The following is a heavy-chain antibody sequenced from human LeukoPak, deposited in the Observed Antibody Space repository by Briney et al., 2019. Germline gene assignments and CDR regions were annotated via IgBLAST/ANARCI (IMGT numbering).Heavy chain of an antibody. J-gene: IGHJ4*02. Sequence: GASVKVSCKASGYTFTSYYMHWVRQAPGQGLEWMGIINPSGGSTSYAQKFQGRVTMTRDTSTSTVYMELSRLRSDDTAVYYCARDGNSRYGGDYWGQGTLVTVSS. CDR2: INPSGGST. D-gene: IGHD4-23*01. V-gene: IGHV1-46*01. CDR1: GYTFTSYY. CDR3: ARDGNSRYGGDY.